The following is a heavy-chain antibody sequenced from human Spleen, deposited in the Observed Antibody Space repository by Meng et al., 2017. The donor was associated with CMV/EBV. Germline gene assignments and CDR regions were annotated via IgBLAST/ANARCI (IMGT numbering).Heavy chain of an antibody. CDR3: ARDDSRSRYYYYGMDV. V-gene: IGHV4-4*02. CDR2: IYHSGST. D-gene: IGHD3-3*01. Sequence: GSLRLSCAVSGGSISSSNWWSWVRQPPGKGLEWIGEIYHSGSTNYNPSLKSRVTISVDKSKNQFSLKLSSVTAADTAMYYCARDDSRSRYYYYGMDVWGQGTTVTVSS. J-gene: IGHJ6*02. CDR1: GGSISSSNW.